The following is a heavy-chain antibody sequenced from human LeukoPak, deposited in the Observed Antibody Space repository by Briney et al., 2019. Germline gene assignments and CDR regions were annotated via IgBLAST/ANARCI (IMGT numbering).Heavy chain of an antibody. CDR2: ISAYNGNT. CDR3: ARGGMVYAISYYDY. CDR1: GYTFTSYG. J-gene: IGHJ4*02. D-gene: IGHD2-8*01. V-gene: IGHV1-18*01. Sequence: GASVKLSCTASGYTFTSYGISWVRQAPGQGLEWMGWISAYNGNTNYAQKLQGRVTMTTDTSTSTAYMELRSLRSDDTAVYYCARGGMVYAISYYDYWGEGTLVTVSS.